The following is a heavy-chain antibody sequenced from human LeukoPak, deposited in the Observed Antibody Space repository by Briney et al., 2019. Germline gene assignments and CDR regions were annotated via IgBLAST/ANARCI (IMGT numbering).Heavy chain of an antibody. V-gene: IGHV1-69*13. CDR2: IIPIFGTA. CDR3: ARVGCSGGSCYSLAFDI. D-gene: IGHD2-15*01. J-gene: IGHJ3*02. CDR1: GGTFSSYA. Sequence: ASVKVSCKASGGTFSSYAISWVRQAPGQGLEWMGGIIPIFGTANYAQRFQGDVTITADESTSTAYMELSSLRSEDTAVYYCARVGCSGGSCYSLAFDIWGQGTMVTVSS.